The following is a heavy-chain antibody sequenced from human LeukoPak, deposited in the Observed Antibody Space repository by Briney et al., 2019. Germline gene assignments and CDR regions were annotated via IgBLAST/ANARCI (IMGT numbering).Heavy chain of an antibody. CDR1: GGSISSSSYY. V-gene: IGHV4-39*07. CDR2: IYYSGST. CDR3: GRDSSGWPRLDC. J-gene: IGHJ4*02. Sequence: PSETLSLTCTVSGGSISSSSYYWGWIRQPPGKGLEWIGSIYYSGSTYYNPSLKSRVTISLDPSKNQFSLKLSSVTAADTAVYYCGRDSSGWPRLDCWGQGTLVTVSP. D-gene: IGHD6-19*01.